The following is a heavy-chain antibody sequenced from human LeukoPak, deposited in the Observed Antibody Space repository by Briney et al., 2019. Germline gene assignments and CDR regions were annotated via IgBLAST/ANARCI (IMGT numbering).Heavy chain of an antibody. D-gene: IGHD3-10*01. CDR2: IWYGGSNK. CDR1: GFTFSSYG. CDR3: ATYYYGSGSYYNYYMDV. Sequence: GRSLRLSCAASGFTFSSYGMHWVRQAPGKGLEWVAVIWYGGSNKYYADSVKGRFTISRDNSKNTLYLQMNSLRAEDTAVYYCATYYYGSGSYYNYYMDVWGKGTTVTVSS. V-gene: IGHV3-33*08. J-gene: IGHJ6*03.